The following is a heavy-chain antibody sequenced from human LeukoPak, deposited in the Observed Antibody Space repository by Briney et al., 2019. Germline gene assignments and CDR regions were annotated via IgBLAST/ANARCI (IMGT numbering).Heavy chain of an antibody. J-gene: IGHJ3*02. CDR3: ARVGSGSYVRAFDI. CDR2: IKQDGSEK. Sequence: GGSLRLSCAASGFTFSSYWMSWVRQAPGKGLEWVANIKQDGSEKYYVDSVKGRFTISRDNAKDSLYLQMNSLRAEDTAVYYCARVGSGSYVRAFDIWGQGTMVTVSS. CDR1: GFTFSSYW. D-gene: IGHD1-26*01. V-gene: IGHV3-7*01.